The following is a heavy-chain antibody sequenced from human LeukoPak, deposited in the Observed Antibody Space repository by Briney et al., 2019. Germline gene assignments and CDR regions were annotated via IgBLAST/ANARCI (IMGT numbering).Heavy chain of an antibody. CDR1: GGSISSGSYY. D-gene: IGHD3-22*01. V-gene: IGHV4-61*02. CDR3: ARDTYHYDISGYYRLDY. J-gene: IGHJ4*02. CDR2: IYTSGST. Sequence: SQTLSLTCTVSGGSISSGSYYWSWIRQPAGKGLEWIGRIYTSGSTNYSPSLNSRVTISVDTSKNQVSLKLTSVTAADTAVYYCARDTYHYDISGYYRLDYWGQGTLVTVSS.